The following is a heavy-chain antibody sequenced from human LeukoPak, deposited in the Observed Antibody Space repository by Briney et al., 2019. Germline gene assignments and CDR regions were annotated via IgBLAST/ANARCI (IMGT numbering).Heavy chain of an antibody. D-gene: IGHD6-19*01. CDR1: GFTFSTYW. J-gene: IGHJ3*02. CDR3: ARAGFYSSGDAFDI. CDR2: IKQDGSEK. Sequence: GGSLRLSCAASGFTFSTYWMSWVRQAPGKGLEWVANIKQDGSEKYYVDSVKGRFTISRDNAKNSLYLQMHGLRAEDTAVYYCARAGFYSSGDAFDIWGQGTMVTVSS. V-gene: IGHV3-7*05.